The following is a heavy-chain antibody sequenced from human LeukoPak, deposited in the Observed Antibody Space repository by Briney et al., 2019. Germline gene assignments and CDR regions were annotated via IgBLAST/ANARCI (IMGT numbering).Heavy chain of an antibody. D-gene: IGHD5-24*01. CDR1: GFTFSSYW. CDR2: IRYDGSNK. V-gene: IGHV3-30*02. CDR3: AKGIEMATDAFDY. J-gene: IGHJ4*02. Sequence: GGSLRHSCAASGFTFSSYWMSWVRQAPGKGLEWVAFIRYDGSNKYYADSVKGRFTISRDNSKNTLYLQMNSLRAEDTAVYYCAKGIEMATDAFDYWGQGTLVTVSS.